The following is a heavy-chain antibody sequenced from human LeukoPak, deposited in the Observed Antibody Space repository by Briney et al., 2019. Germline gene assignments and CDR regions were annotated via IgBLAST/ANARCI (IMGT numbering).Heavy chain of an antibody. J-gene: IGHJ4*02. D-gene: IGHD3-3*01. Sequence: PGGSLRLSCAASRFAFSNYVMNWVRQPPGKGLEWVSSITGSGGATYYADSMKGRFTISRDNSKNTLYLQMTSLKAEDTAVYYCAKRGSDFRALEYWGQGTQVTVSS. CDR3: AKRGSDFRALEY. CDR2: ITGSGGAT. CDR1: RFAFSNYV. V-gene: IGHV3-23*01.